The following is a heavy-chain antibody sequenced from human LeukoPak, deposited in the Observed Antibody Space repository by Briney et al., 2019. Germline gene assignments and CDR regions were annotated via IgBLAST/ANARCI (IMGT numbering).Heavy chain of an antibody. CDR2: MYSGGGT. CDR3: ARYDNGKDYFDY. D-gene: IGHD1-1*01. J-gene: IGHJ4*02. Sequence: PGGSLRLSCAASGFTFNTYTMNWVRQAPGKGLEWVSLMYSGGGTSYADSVKGRFTISRDTSKNTLYLQMSSLRAEDTALYYCARYDNGKDYFDYWGQGTLVTVSS. V-gene: IGHV3-53*01. CDR1: GFTFNTYT.